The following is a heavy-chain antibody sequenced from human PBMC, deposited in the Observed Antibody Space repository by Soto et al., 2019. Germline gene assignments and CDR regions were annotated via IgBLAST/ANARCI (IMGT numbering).Heavy chain of an antibody. CDR1: GGTFSSYA. CDR2: IIPIFGTA. CDR3: ARVRYYYDSSGYYYGWYFDD. Sequence: SVKVSCKASGGTFSSYAISWVRQAPGQGLEWMGGIIPIFGTANYAQKFQGRVTITADESTSTAYMELSSLRSEDTAVYYCARVRYYYDSSGYYYGWYFDDWGQGTLVTVSS. D-gene: IGHD3-22*01. V-gene: IGHV1-69*13. J-gene: IGHJ4*02.